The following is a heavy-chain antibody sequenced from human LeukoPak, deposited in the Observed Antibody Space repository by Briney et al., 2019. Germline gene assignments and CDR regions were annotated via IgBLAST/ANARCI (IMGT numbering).Heavy chain of an antibody. CDR1: GFTFSSYW. V-gene: IGHV3-74*01. Sequence: PGGSLRLSCAASGFTFSSYWMDWVRQAPGKGLVWVSRINPDESITSYADSVKGRFTISRDNAKNTLFLQMNSLRAEDTAVYYCARGNSVAGDYWGQGTLVTVSS. CDR3: ARGNSVAGDY. D-gene: IGHD6-19*01. J-gene: IGHJ4*02. CDR2: INPDESIT.